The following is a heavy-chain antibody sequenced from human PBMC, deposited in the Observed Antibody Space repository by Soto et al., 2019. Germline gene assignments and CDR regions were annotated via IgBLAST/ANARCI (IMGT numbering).Heavy chain of an antibody. J-gene: IGHJ4*02. Sequence: QITLKESGPTVVKPTQTLTLTCTFSFFSLDTSGVGVGWIRQPPGKALEWLALIYWDDDKRYNPSLKSRLTSSNDTSKNPVVLTMTNMDPVDTATYSCARRPREYSGYRLGGYFDYWGQGTLVTVSS. CDR1: FFSLDTSGVG. V-gene: IGHV2-5*02. CDR3: ARRPREYSGYRLGGYFDY. D-gene: IGHD5-12*01. CDR2: IYWDDDK.